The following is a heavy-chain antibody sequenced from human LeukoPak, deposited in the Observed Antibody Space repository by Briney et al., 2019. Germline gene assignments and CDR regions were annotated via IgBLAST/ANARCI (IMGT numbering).Heavy chain of an antibody. CDR2: IYTSGST. D-gene: IGHD6-19*01. V-gene: IGHV4-4*07. CDR1: SGSISSYY. Sequence: SETLSLTCTVSSGSISSYYWSWIRQPAGKGLEWIGRIYTSGSTNYNPSLKSRVTMSVDTSKNQFSLKLSSVTAADTAVYYCARDQGEQWLVHFDYWGQGTLVTVSS. CDR3: ARDQGEQWLVHFDY. J-gene: IGHJ4*02.